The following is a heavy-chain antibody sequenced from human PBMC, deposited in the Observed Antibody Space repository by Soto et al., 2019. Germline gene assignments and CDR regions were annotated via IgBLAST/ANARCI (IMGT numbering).Heavy chain of an antibody. J-gene: IGHJ3*01. D-gene: IGHD1-1*01. Sequence: GGSLRLSCTASGFIVSDTYVNWVRQAPGKGLEWVSVISNRGDTHYADSVRGRFSLSRDISDNTLHLQMNNLRVEDTAVYYCAREPRYCRCGRSSNNGDGYDVWGQGTMVTVSS. CDR2: ISNRGDT. CDR3: AREPRYCRCGRSSNNGDGYDV. CDR1: GFIVSDTY. V-gene: IGHV3-66*01.